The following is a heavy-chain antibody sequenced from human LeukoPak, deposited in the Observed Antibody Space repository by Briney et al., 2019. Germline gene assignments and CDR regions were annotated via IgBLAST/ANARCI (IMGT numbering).Heavy chain of an antibody. J-gene: IGHJ6*03. D-gene: IGHD2-2*02. Sequence: SETLSLTCTVSGGSISSYYWSWIRQPPGKGLEWIGYIYNSGSTNYNPSLKSRVTISVDTSKNQFSLKLSSVTAVDTAVYYCARGYCSSTSCYSSAMDVWGKGTTVTVSS. CDR2: IYNSGST. V-gene: IGHV4-59*01. CDR3: ARGYCSSTSCYSSAMDV. CDR1: GGSISSYY.